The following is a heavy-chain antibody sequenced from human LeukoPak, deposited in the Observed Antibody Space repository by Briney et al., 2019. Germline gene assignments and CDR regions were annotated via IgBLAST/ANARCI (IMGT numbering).Heavy chain of an antibody. CDR3: AGDQGYSSSMDV. CDR2: INPNSGGT. Sequence: ASVKVSCKASGYTFTGYYMHWVRQAPGQGLEWMGWINPNSGGTNYAQKFQGRVTMTRDTSISTAYMELSRLRSDDTAVYYCAGDQGYSSSMDVWGQGTTVTVSS. D-gene: IGHD6-13*01. J-gene: IGHJ6*02. V-gene: IGHV1-2*02. CDR1: GYTFTGYY.